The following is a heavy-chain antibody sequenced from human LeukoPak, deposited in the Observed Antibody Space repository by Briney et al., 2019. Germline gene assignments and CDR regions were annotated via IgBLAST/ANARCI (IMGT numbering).Heavy chain of an antibody. J-gene: IGHJ5*02. Sequence: GGSLRLSCAASGFTFSSYAMSWVRQAPGKGLEGVSAISGSGGSTYYADSVKGRFTISRDNSKNTLYLQMNSLRAEDTAVYYCAKGLRFLDPDSNWFDPWGQGTLVTVSS. D-gene: IGHD3-3*01. CDR2: ISGSGGST. V-gene: IGHV3-23*01. CDR1: GFTFSSYA. CDR3: AKGLRFLDPDSNWFDP.